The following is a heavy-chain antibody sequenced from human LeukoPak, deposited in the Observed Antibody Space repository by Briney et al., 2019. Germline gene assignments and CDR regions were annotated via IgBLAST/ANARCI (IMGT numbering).Heavy chain of an antibody. CDR1: GGSISSGDYY. Sequence: SETLSLTCTVSGGSISSGDYYWSWIRQPPGKGLEWIGYIYYSGSTYRNPSLKSRVTISVDTSKNQFSLKLSSVTAADTAVYYCASTEQQLGGTFDYWGQGTLVTVSS. V-gene: IGHV4-30-4*01. J-gene: IGHJ4*02. CDR2: IYYSGST. CDR3: ASTEQQLGGTFDY. D-gene: IGHD6-13*01.